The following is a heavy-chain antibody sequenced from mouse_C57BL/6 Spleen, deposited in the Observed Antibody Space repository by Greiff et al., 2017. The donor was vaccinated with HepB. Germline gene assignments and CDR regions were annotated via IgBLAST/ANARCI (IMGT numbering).Heavy chain of an antibody. Sequence: VQLVESGAELVKPGASVKLSCKASGYTFTSYWMHWVKQRPGQGLEWIGMIHPNSGSTNYNEKFKSKATLTVDKSSSTAYMQLSSLTSEDSAVYYCAAYDYDVGAWFAYWGQGTLVTVSA. V-gene: IGHV1-64*01. D-gene: IGHD2-4*01. J-gene: IGHJ3*01. CDR3: AAYDYDVGAWFAY. CDR1: GYTFTSYW. CDR2: IHPNSGST.